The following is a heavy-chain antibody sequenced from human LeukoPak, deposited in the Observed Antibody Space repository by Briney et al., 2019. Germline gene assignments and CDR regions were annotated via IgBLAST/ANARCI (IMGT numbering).Heavy chain of an antibody. D-gene: IGHD1-26*01. CDR2: IYYSGST. CDR1: GGSISSSSYY. V-gene: IGHV4-39*07. J-gene: IGHJ4*02. Sequence: PSETLSLTCTVSGGSISSSSYYWGWIRQPPGKGLEWIGSIYYSGSTYYNPSLKSRVTISVDTSKNQFSLKLSSVTAADTAVYYCARDPDSGSYGTFDYWGQGTLVTVSS. CDR3: ARDPDSGSYGTFDY.